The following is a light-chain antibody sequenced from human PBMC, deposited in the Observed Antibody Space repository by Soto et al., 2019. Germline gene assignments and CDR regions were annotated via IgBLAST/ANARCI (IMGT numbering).Light chain of an antibody. Sequence: NKNHSTLSATAGDRVTITFRASQSISSWLAWYQQKPGKAPKLLIYDASNLESGVPSRFSGSGSGTEFTLTISNLPPDDIPTYYCEPSEHYWSFAQLTK. CDR2: DAS. V-gene: IGKV1-5*01. CDR1: QSISSW. CDR3: EPSEHYWS. J-gene: IGKJ1*01.